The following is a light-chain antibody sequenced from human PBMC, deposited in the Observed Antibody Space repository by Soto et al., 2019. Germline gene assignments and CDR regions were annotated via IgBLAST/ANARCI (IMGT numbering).Light chain of an antibody. CDR1: NSDVGGYNY. CDR2: EVS. CDR3: SSYTSSSTWV. V-gene: IGLV2-14*01. Sequence: QSALTQPASVSGSPGQSITISCTGSNSDVGGYNYVSWYQHRPGKAPKLMIYEVSNRPSGVSNRFSGSKSGNTASLTISGLQPEDEADYYCSSYTSSSTWVFGGGTKLTVL. J-gene: IGLJ3*02.